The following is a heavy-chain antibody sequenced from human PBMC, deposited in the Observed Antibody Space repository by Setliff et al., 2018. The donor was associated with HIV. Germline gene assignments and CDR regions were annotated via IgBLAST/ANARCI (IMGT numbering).Heavy chain of an antibody. Sequence: PSETLSLTCVVSGDSISRSRYYWGWIRQPPGKGLEWIGSFYYSGSTSYNPSLKSRVTISGDTSKNQVSLRLRSVTAADTAVYYCARVGGQWLSGYYYYYAMDVWGQGTTVTVSS. J-gene: IGHJ6*02. CDR2: FYYSGST. D-gene: IGHD6-19*01. V-gene: IGHV4-39*01. CDR1: GDSISRSRYY. CDR3: ARVGGQWLSGYYYYYAMDV.